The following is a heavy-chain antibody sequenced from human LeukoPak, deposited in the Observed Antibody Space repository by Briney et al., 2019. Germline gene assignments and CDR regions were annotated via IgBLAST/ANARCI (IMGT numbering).Heavy chain of an antibody. CDR2: ISGSSSST. CDR1: GFTFGSYV. D-gene: IGHD3-3*01. J-gene: IGHJ5*02. V-gene: IGHV3-23*01. Sequence: PGGSLRLSCAASGFTFGSYVMSWVRQAPGKGLEWVSAISGSSSSTEYADSVKGRFTISRDNSKNTLYMQMNSLTAEDTAVYYCAKSRSRRVDWFDPWGQGTLVTVSS. CDR3: AKSRSRRVDWFDP.